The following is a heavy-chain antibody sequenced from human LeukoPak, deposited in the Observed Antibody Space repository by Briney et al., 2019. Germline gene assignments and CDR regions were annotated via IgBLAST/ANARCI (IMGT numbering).Heavy chain of an antibody. CDR2: IKQDGSEK. V-gene: IGHV3-7*01. CDR1: GFTFSSYW. D-gene: IGHD6-13*01. CDR3: ARGGKQQLVSGYFDY. Sequence: PGGSLRLSCAASGFTFSSYWMSWVRQAPGKGLEWVANIKQDGSEKYYVDSVKGRFTISRDNAKNSLYLQMNSLRAEDTVVYYCARGGKQQLVSGYFDYWGQGTLVTVSS. J-gene: IGHJ4*02.